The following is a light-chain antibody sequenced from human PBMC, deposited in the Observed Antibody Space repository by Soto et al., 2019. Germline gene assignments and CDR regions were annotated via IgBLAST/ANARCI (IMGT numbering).Light chain of an antibody. CDR1: QSISNN. Sequence: VMTQSPATLSVSPGERATLSCRASQSISNNLAWYQQRPGQAPRLLIYDASTRATGVPPRFSGGGSGTDFTLTISGLQSEDFAVYYCQQYNNWPPWTFGQGTEVEIK. V-gene: IGKV3-15*01. J-gene: IGKJ1*01. CDR2: DAS. CDR3: QQYNNWPPWT.